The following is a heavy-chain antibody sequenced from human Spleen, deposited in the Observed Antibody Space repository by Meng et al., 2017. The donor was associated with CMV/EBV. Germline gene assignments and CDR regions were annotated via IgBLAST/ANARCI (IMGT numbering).Heavy chain of an antibody. D-gene: IGHD6-19*01. J-gene: IGHJ4*02. CDR2: ISGSGGST. Sequence: GESLKISCAASGFTFTSYWMSWVRQAPGKGLEWVSGISGSGGSTYYADSVKGRFTISRDNSKNTLYLQMNSLRAEDTAVYYCAKAPQPQWLVRTYYFDYWGQGTLVTVSS. V-gene: IGHV3-23*01. CDR1: GFTFTSYW. CDR3: AKAPQPQWLVRTYYFDY.